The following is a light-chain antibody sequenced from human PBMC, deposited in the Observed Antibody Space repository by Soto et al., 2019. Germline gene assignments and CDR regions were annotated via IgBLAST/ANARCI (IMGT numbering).Light chain of an antibody. J-gene: IGKJ2*01. CDR1: QSVSSY. CDR2: DAS. Sequence: EIVLTQSPATLSLSPGEKATLSCRASQSVSSYLAWYQQKPGQAPRLLIYDASNRATGIPARFSGSGSGTDFTLTISSIEHEDFAVYYCQQRSNWPPYTCGQGTKLEIK. CDR3: QQRSNWPPYT. V-gene: IGKV3-11*01.